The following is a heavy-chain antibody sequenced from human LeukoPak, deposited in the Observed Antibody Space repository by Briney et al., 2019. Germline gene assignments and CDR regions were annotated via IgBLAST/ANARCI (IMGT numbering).Heavy chain of an antibody. D-gene: IGHD2-2*01. J-gene: IGHJ5*02. CDR1: GGSFSGYY. V-gene: IGHV4-34*01. CDR2: INHSGGT. CDR3: ARGSDIVVVPAAIPLGLDV. Sequence: SETLSLTCAVYGGSFSGYYWSWIRQPPGKGLEWIGEINHSGGTNYNPSLKSRVTISVDTSKNQFSLKLSSVTAADTAVYYCARGSDIVVVPAAIPLGLDVWGQGTLVTVSS.